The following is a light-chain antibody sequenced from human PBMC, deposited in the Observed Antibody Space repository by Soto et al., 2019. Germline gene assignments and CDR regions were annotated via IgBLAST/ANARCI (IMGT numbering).Light chain of an antibody. CDR1: QSVRSN. Sequence: EIVMTQSPATLSVSPGERATLSCRASQSVRSNLAWYQQKPGQAPSLLIYDASTRATGIPARFSGSGSGTVSLPTSSILPYEDFAVYCCQQYNNWLTFGQGTKVEIK. J-gene: IGKJ1*01. CDR3: QQYNNWLT. CDR2: DAS. V-gene: IGKV3-15*01.